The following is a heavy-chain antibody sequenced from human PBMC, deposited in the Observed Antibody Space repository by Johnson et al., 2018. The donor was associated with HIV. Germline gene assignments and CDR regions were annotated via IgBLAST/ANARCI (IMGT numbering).Heavy chain of an antibody. Sequence: QVQLVESGGGVVQPGRSLRLSCAASGFTFSSYAMHWVRQAPGKGLEWVAVISYDGSNKYYADSVKGRFTISRDNSKNTLYLQMNSLRAEDTAVYYCAIDGGIAATDAFDIWGQGTMVTVSS. J-gene: IGHJ3*02. V-gene: IGHV3-30-3*01. D-gene: IGHD6-13*01. CDR2: ISYDGSNK. CDR1: GFTFSSYA. CDR3: AIDGGIAATDAFDI.